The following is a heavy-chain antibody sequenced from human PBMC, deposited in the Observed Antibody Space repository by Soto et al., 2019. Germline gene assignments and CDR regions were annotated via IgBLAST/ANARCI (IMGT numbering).Heavy chain of an antibody. V-gene: IGHV1-24*01. CDR2: FDPEDGET. D-gene: IGHD1-7*01. Sequence: GASVKVSCKVSGYTLTELSMHWVRQAPGKGLEWMGGFDPEDGETIYAQKFQGRVTMTEDTSTDTAYMGLSSLRSEDTAVYYCARLELGGNWFDPWGQGTLVTVPS. CDR3: ARLELGGNWFDP. CDR1: GYTLTELS. J-gene: IGHJ5*02.